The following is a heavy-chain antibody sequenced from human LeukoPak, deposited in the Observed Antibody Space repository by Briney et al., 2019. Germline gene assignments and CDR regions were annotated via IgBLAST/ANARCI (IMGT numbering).Heavy chain of an antibody. D-gene: IGHD1-1*01. CDR3: ARVFSAGYSDY. CDR1: GFTFSDYY. CDR2: ISSSGSTI. V-gene: IGHV3-11*04. Sequence: GGSLRLSSAASGFTFSDYYMSWIRQAPGKGLEWVSYISSSGSTIYYADSVKGRFTISRDNAKNSLYLQMNSLRAEDTAVYYCARVFSAGYSDYWGQGTLVTVSS. J-gene: IGHJ4*02.